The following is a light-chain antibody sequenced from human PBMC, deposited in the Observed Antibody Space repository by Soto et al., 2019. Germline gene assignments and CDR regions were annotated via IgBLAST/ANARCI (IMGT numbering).Light chain of an antibody. J-gene: IGKJ5*01. CDR3: QQSYSNPPIT. V-gene: IGKV1-39*01. CDR2: AAS. Sequence: DIQMTQSPSSLSASVGDRVTITCRASQSISSYLNWYQQKPGKAPKLLIYAASSLQSGVPSRFSCSGTGTDFTLTISSLQPEDFATYYCQQSYSNPPITFGQGTRLEIK. CDR1: QSISSY.